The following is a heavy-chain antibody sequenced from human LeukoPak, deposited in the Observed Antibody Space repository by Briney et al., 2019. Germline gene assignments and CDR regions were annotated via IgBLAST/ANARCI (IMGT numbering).Heavy chain of an antibody. CDR1: GYTFAGYY. V-gene: IGHV1-2*04. Sequence: ASVKVSCKASGYTFAGYYMHWVRQAPGQGLEWMGWINPNSGGTNYAQKFQGWVTMTRDTSISTAYMELSRLRSDDTAVYYCARDRRVVKVRDAFDIWGQGTMVTVSS. D-gene: IGHD2-15*01. J-gene: IGHJ3*02. CDR2: INPNSGGT. CDR3: ARDRRVVKVRDAFDI.